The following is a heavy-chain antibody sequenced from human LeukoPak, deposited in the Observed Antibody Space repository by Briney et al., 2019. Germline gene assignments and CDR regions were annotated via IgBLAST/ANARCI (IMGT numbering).Heavy chain of an antibody. V-gene: IGHV4-31*11. J-gene: IGHJ4*02. CDR2: IYYSGST. CDR1: GGSISSDTYS. CDR3: ARAPGGWFGELLFPYYFDY. Sequence: SETLSLTCAVSGGSISSDTYSWSWIRQPPGKGLEWIGYIYYSGSTYYNPSLKSRVTISVDTSKNQFSLKLSSVTAADTAVYYCARAPGGWFGELLFPYYFDYWGQGTLVTVSS. D-gene: IGHD3-10*01.